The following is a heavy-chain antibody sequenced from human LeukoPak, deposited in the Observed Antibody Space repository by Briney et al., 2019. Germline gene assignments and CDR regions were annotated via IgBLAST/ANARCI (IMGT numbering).Heavy chain of an antibody. CDR2: INPNSGGT. Sequence: ASVKVSCKASGYTFTGYYMHWVRQAPGQGLEWTGWINPNSGGTNYAQKFQGRVTMTRDTSISTAYMELSRLRSDDTAVYYCARDDNYYDSSGYYPYYYYYGMDVWGQGTTVTVSS. CDR3: ARDDNYYDSSGYYPYYYYYGMDV. CDR1: GYTFTGYY. V-gene: IGHV1-2*02. J-gene: IGHJ6*02. D-gene: IGHD3-22*01.